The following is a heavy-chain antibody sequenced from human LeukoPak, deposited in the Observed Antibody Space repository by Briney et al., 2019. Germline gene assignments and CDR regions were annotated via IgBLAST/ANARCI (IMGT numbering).Heavy chain of an antibody. CDR1: GFTFSSYS. CDR2: ISSSSSYT. CDR3: ARVGSSGWRDAFDI. D-gene: IGHD6-19*01. Sequence: PGGSLRLSCAASGFTFSSYSMNWVRQAPGKGLEWVSYISSSSSYTNYADSVKGRFTISRDNAKNSLYLQMNSLRAEDTAVYYCARVGSSGWRDAFDIWGQGTMVTVSS. J-gene: IGHJ3*02. V-gene: IGHV3-21*05.